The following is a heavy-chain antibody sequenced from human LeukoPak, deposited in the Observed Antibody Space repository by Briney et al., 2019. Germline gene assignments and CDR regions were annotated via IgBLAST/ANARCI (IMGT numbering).Heavy chain of an antibody. D-gene: IGHD1-1*01. CDR1: GGSISSYY. CDR3: ARRTTHYYGMDV. Sequence: SETLSLTCTVSGGSISSYYWSWIRQPPGKGLEWIGYIYYSGSTNYNPSLKSRVTISVDTSKNQFSLKLSSVTAADTAVYYCARRTTHYYGMDVWGQGTTVTVSS. V-gene: IGHV4-59*08. CDR2: IYYSGST. J-gene: IGHJ6*02.